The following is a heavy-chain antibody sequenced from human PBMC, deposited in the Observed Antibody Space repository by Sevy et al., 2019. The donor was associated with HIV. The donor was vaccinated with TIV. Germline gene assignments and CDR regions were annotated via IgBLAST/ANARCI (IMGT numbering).Heavy chain of an antibody. J-gene: IGHJ6*02. Sequence: SETLPLTCTVSGGSISSYYWSWIRQPPGKGLEWIGYIYYSGSTNYNPSLKSRVTISVDTSKNQFSLKLSSVTAADTAVYYCARDSSWPNRSIHYYYGMDVWGQGTTVTVSS. CDR2: IYYSGST. V-gene: IGHV4-59*01. CDR1: GGSISSYY. D-gene: IGHD6-13*01. CDR3: ARDSSWPNRSIHYYYGMDV.